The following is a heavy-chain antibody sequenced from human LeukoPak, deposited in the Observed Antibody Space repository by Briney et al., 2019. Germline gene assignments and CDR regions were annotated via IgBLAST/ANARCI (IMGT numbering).Heavy chain of an antibody. J-gene: IGHJ4*02. CDR3: ARADAPKGARRGKLNHGDY. V-gene: IGHV3-7*01. Sequence: PGRSLRPSCTASGFTFGDYAMSWVRQAPGKGLEWVANIKQDGSEKYYVDSVKGRFTISRDNAKNSLYLQMKSLRAEDTAVYYCARADAPKGARRGKLNHGDYWGQGTLVTVSS. D-gene: IGHD1-14*01. CDR2: IKQDGSEK. CDR1: GFTFGDYA.